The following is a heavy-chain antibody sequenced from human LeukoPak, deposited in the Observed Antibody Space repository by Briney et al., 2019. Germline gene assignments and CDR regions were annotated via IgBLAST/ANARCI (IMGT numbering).Heavy chain of an antibody. V-gene: IGHV3-7*03. D-gene: IGHD3-16*01. CDR1: GFTFSYYW. CDR3: ARGGGLDV. Sequence: RGSLRLSCAASGFTFSYYWMSWVRQAPGKGLEWVASINHNGNVNYYVDSVKGRFTISRDNAKNSLYLQMSNLRAEDTAVYFCARGGGLDVWGQGATVTVSS. J-gene: IGHJ6*02. CDR2: INHNGNVN.